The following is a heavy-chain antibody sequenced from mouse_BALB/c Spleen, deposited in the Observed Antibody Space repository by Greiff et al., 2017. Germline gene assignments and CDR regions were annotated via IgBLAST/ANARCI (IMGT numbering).Heavy chain of an antibody. CDR2: INPSSGYT. CDR3: ARAILYGPWFAY. D-gene: IGHD1-1*02. Sequence: QVQLQQSGAELARPGASVKMSCKASGYTFTSYTMHWVKQRPGQGLEWIGYINPSSGYTNYNQKFKDKATLTADKSSSTAYMQLSSLTSEDSAVYYCARAILYGPWFAYWGQGTLVTVSA. CDR1: GYTFTSYT. V-gene: IGHV1-4*01. J-gene: IGHJ3*01.